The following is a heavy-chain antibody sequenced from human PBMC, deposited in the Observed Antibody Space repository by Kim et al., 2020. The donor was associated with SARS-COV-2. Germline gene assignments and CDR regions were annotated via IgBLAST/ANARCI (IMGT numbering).Heavy chain of an antibody. CDR1: GFTFDDYA. J-gene: IGHJ6*02. CDR2: ISWNSGSI. CDR3: AKEGPTAAGSYYYGMDV. Sequence: GGSLRLSCAASGFTFDDYAMHWVRQAPGKGLEWVSGISWNSGSIGYADSVKGRFTISRDNAKNSLYLQMNSLRAEDTALYYCAKEGPTAAGSYYYGMDVWGQGTTVTVSS. D-gene: IGHD6-13*01. V-gene: IGHV3-9*01.